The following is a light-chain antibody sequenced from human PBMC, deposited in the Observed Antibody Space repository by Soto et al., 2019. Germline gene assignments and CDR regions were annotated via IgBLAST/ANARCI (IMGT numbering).Light chain of an antibody. V-gene: IGKV3-11*01. CDR3: QHRGKWPRT. Sequence: EIVLTQSPATLSLSPGERATLSCRASQSVSSYLAWYQQKPGQAPRLLIYGASNMATDIPARFSGSGSGTDFTLIISSLEPEDFAVYYCQHRGKWPRTFGQGTKLEI. CDR1: QSVSSY. J-gene: IGKJ2*01. CDR2: GAS.